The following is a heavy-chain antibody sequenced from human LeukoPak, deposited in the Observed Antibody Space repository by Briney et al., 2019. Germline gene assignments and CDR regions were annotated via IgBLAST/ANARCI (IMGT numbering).Heavy chain of an antibody. V-gene: IGHV1-18*01. CDR2: ISAYNGNT. CDR1: GYTFTSYG. Sequence: ASVKVSCKASGYTFTSYGIRWVRQAPGQGLAWMGWISAYNGNTNYAQKLQGTVTMTTDTSTSTAYMELRSLRSDDTVMYYCARDSKDGYNSDYWGQGTLVTVSS. J-gene: IGHJ4*02. CDR3: ARDSKDGYNSDY. D-gene: IGHD5-24*01.